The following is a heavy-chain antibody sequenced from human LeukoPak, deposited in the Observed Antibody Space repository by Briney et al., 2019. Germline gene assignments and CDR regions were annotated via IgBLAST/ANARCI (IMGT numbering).Heavy chain of an antibody. D-gene: IGHD2-15*01. Sequence: PSETLSLTCTVSGISINSDGGYWSWIRQAPGKGLEWIGYIYYSGTIHLNPSLKSRISMSMDTSKNQFFLEVTSVTAADTAVYYCARDRVVASSYYYGMDVWGQGTTVIVSS. CDR2: IYYSGTI. CDR3: ARDRVVASSYYYGMDV. J-gene: IGHJ6*02. CDR1: GISINSDGGY. V-gene: IGHV4-30-4*01.